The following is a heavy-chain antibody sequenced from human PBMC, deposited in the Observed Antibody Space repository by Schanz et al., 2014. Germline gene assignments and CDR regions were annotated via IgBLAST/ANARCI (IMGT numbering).Heavy chain of an antibody. V-gene: IGHV1-18*01. CDR3: ARGGYSSGWYDRDIAHFDY. J-gene: IGHJ4*02. D-gene: IGHD6-19*01. CDR2: ISAQTGDT. Sequence: QVQLVQSGAEVKKPGASVKVSCEASRYTFNTYGLNWVRQAPGQGLEWIGWISAQTGDTRYAQKMQGRVTMTTDTSTSTAYMELRSLRSDDTAVYYCARGGYSSGWYDRDIAHFDYWGQGTLVTVSS. CDR1: RYTFNTYG.